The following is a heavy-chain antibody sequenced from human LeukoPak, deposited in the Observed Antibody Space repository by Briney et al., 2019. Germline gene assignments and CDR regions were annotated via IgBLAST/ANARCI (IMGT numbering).Heavy chain of an antibody. CDR3: ARGLYPYK. V-gene: IGHV1-8*02. Sequence: ASVKVSCKASGYTFTGYYMHWVRQAPGQGLEWMGWMNPNSGNTGYAQRFQGRVTMTRNTSISTAYMELSSLRSEDTAVYYCARGLYPYKWGQGTLVTVSS. J-gene: IGHJ4*02. CDR2: MNPNSGNT. D-gene: IGHD2-8*01. CDR1: GYTFTGYY.